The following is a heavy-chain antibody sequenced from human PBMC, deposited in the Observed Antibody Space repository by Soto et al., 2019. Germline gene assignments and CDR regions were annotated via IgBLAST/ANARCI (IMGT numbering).Heavy chain of an antibody. CDR3: ATGSVVITEIGYYYFDY. Sequence: EASVKVSCKVSGYTLTELSMHWVRQAPGKGLEWMGGFDPEDGETIYAQKFQGRVTMTEDTSTDTAYMELSSLRSEDTAVYYCATGSVVITEIGYYYFDYWGQGTLVTVSS. J-gene: IGHJ4*02. CDR2: FDPEDGET. D-gene: IGHD3-22*01. CDR1: GYTLTELS. V-gene: IGHV1-24*01.